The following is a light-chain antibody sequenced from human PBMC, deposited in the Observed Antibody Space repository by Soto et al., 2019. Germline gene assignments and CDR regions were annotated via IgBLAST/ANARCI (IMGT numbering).Light chain of an antibody. V-gene: IGLV1-40*01. CDR1: SSNIGAGYD. CDR3: QSYESSLSGSRV. Sequence: QSVLTQPPSVSGAPGQRVTISCTGSSSNIGAGYDVHWYQQLPGTAPKLLIYGNSNRPSGVPDRFSGSKSGTSASLAITGLQAEDEAEYYCQSYESSLSGSRVFGAGTKLTVL. CDR2: GNS. J-gene: IGLJ1*01.